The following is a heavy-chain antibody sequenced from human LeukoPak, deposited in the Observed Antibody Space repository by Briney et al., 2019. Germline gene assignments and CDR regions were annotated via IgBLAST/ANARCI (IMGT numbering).Heavy chain of an antibody. Sequence: SETLSLTCAVYGGSFSGYYWSWIRQPPGKGLEWIGEIKHSGSTNYNPSLKSRVTISVDTSKNQFSPKLSSVTAADTAVYYCARARDYARWYFDYWGQGTLVTVSS. CDR2: IKHSGST. J-gene: IGHJ4*02. D-gene: IGHD4-17*01. CDR3: ARARDYARWYFDY. V-gene: IGHV4-34*01. CDR1: GGSFSGYY.